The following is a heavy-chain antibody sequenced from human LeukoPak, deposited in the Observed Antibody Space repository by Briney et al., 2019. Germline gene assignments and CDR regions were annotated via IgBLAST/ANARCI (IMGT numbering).Heavy chain of an antibody. V-gene: IGHV3-21*01. Sequence: GGSLRLSCAASGFTFSSYSMNWVRQAPGKGLEWVSSISSSSSYIYYADSVKGRFTISRDNAKNSLYLQMNSLRAEDTAVYYCARSGTTGTTRWFDPWGHGTLVTVSS. D-gene: IGHD1-1*01. CDR3: ARSGTTGTTRWFDP. J-gene: IGHJ5*02. CDR2: ISSSSSYI. CDR1: GFTFSSYS.